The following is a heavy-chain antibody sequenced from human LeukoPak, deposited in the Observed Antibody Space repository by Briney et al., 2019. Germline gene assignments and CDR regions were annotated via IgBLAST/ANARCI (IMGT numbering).Heavy chain of an antibody. V-gene: IGHV4-31*03. D-gene: IGHD2-8*01. CDR3: ARDRESNGQVDY. Sequence: PSETLSLTCTVSGGSISSGGYYWTWIRQPPGKGLEWIGYIYYSGSTYYSPSLKSRLTISVDTSKNQFSLKLSSVTAADTAAYYCARDRESNGQVDYWGQGTLVTVSS. CDR2: IYYSGST. CDR1: GGSISSGGYY. J-gene: IGHJ4*02.